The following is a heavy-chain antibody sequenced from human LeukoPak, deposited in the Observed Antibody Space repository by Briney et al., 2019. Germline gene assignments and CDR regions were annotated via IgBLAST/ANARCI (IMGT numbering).Heavy chain of an antibody. CDR3: ARGRNGPFDY. J-gene: IGHJ4*02. Sequence: GGSLRLSCAASGFTFSNAWMHWVRQAPGKGLVWVSRINTDGSTTTYADSVKGRFTISRDNAKNTLYLQMDSLRAEDTAVYYCARGRNGPFDYWGQGTLVTVSS. D-gene: IGHD4-11*01. V-gene: IGHV3-74*01. CDR1: GFTFSNAW. CDR2: INTDGSTT.